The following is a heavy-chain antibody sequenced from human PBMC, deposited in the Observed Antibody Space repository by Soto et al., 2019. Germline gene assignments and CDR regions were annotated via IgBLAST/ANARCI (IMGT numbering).Heavy chain of an antibody. V-gene: IGHV4-38-2*01. CDR1: GYSISSGYY. CDR2: IYHSGST. CDR3: ARLSYTSSYWFDP. D-gene: IGHD6-13*01. J-gene: IGHJ5*02. Sequence: SETLSLTCAVSGYSISSGYYWGWIRQPPGKGLEWIGSIYHSGSTYYNPSLKSRVTISVDTSKNQFSLKLSSVTAADTAVYNCARLSYTSSYWFDPWVQGSLVTVS.